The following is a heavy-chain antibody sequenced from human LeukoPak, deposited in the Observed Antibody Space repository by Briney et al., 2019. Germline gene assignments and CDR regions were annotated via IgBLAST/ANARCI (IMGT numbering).Heavy chain of an antibody. Sequence: ASVNVSCKASGYTFTSYYMHWVRQAPGQGLEWMGIINPSGGSTSYAQKFQGRVTMTRDTSTSTVYMELSSLRSEDTAVYYRARVSYGDYFDYWGQGTLVTVSS. D-gene: IGHD4-17*01. CDR1: GYTFTSYY. CDR3: ARVSYGDYFDY. CDR2: INPSGGST. J-gene: IGHJ4*02. V-gene: IGHV1-46*01.